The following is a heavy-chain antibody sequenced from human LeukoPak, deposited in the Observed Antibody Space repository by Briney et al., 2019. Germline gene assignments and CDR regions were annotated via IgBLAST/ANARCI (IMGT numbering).Heavy chain of an antibody. V-gene: IGHV3-30*04. D-gene: IGHD3-22*01. J-gene: IGHJ4*02. CDR1: GFTFSSYA. Sequence: GGSLRLSCAASGFTFSSYAMHWVRQAPGKGLEWVAVISYDGSNKYYADSVKGRFTISRDNSKNTLYLQMNSLRAEDTAVYYCAREVAYFDTTGPDYWGQGTLVTVSS. CDR3: AREVAYFDTTGPDY. CDR2: ISYDGSNK.